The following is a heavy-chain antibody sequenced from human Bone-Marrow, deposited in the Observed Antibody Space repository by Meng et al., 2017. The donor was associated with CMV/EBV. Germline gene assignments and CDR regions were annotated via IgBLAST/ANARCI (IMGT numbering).Heavy chain of an antibody. CDR3: ARRGILGYSSSSGRNYGMDV. Sequence: SETLSLTCTVSGGSVSSRSYYWGWIRQPPGKGLEWIGSIYYSGSTNYNPSLKTRVTISVDTSKNQFSLKLSSVTAADTAVYYCARRGILGYSSSSGRNYGMDVWGQGTTVTVSS. V-gene: IGHV4-39*07. J-gene: IGHJ6*02. D-gene: IGHD6-6*01. CDR2: IYYSGST. CDR1: GGSVSSRSYY.